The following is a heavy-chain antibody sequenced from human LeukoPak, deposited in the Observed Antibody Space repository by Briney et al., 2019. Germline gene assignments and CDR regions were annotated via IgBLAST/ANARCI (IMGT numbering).Heavy chain of an antibody. D-gene: IGHD1-26*01. CDR1: GFTFSSYW. Sequence: GGSQRLSCAASGFTFSSYWMSWVRQAPGKGLEWVANIKRDGSEKYYVDSVKGRFTISRDNAKNSLYLQMNSLRAEDTAVYYCARGSGSYPNDAFDIWGQGTMVTVSS. V-gene: IGHV3-7*01. J-gene: IGHJ3*02. CDR2: IKRDGSEK. CDR3: ARGSGSYPNDAFDI.